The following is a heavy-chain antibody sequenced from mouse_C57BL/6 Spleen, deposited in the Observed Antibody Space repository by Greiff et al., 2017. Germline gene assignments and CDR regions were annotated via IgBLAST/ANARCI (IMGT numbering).Heavy chain of an antibody. V-gene: IGHV5-6*01. Sequence: EVQRVESGGDLVKPGGSLKLSCAASGFTFSSYGMSWVRQTPDKRLEWVATISSGGSYTYYPDSVKGRFTISRDNAKNTLYLQMSSLKSEDTAMYYCARVTTVVVPYFDYWGQGTTLTVSS. CDR1: GFTFSSYG. D-gene: IGHD1-1*01. CDR3: ARVTTVVVPYFDY. CDR2: ISSGGSYT. J-gene: IGHJ2*01.